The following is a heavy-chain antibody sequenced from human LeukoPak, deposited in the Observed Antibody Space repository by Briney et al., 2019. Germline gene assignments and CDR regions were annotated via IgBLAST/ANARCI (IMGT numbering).Heavy chain of an antibody. Sequence: GESLKISCKGSGYSFTSYWMGWVRQMPGKGLEWMGIIYPGDSDTRYSPSFQGQITISADKSISTAYLQWSSLKASDTAMYYCARALYCSCGSCYFDYWGQGTLVTVSS. J-gene: IGHJ4*02. V-gene: IGHV5-51*01. D-gene: IGHD2-15*01. CDR2: IYPGDSDT. CDR3: ARALYCSCGSCYFDY. CDR1: GYSFTSYW.